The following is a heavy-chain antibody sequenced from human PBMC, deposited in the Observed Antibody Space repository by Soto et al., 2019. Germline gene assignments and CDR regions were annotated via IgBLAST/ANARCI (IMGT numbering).Heavy chain of an antibody. CDR1: GGPFSRHA. CDR2: ITPMFGTT. D-gene: IGHD6-13*01. J-gene: IGHJ5*02. V-gene: IGHV1-69*01. CDR3: ARAAIHGSSWYFWFDP. Sequence: QVQLVQSGSEVKMPGSSVKVSCKTSGGPFSRHAINWVRQALGQGLEGMGGITPMFGTTNYAQKFKGRVPISADESTSTAYMELSSLRSEDAAVYYCARAAIHGSSWYFWFDPWGQGTLVTVSS.